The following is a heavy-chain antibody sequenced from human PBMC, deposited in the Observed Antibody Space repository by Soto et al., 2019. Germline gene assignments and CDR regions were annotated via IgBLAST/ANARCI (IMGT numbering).Heavy chain of an antibody. Sequence: QVQLQESGPGLVKPSQTLSLTCTVSGGSISSGAYYWSWIRQHPGKGLEWFGYIFYSGTTYYNPSLRSRVTISVDTSKNQFSLKLSSMTAADTAVYYCATMISVTNHFDYWGQGTLVTVSS. CDR3: ATMISVTNHFDY. CDR2: IFYSGTT. J-gene: IGHJ4*02. D-gene: IGHD4-17*01. V-gene: IGHV4-31*03. CDR1: GGSISSGAYY.